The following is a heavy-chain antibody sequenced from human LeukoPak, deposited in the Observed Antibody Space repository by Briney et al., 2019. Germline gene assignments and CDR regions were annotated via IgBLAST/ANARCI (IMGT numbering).Heavy chain of an antibody. Sequence: SETLSLTCTVSGGSISSSSYYWAWIRQPPGKGLEWIGSIYYSGSTYYNPSLKSRVTISVDTSKNQFSLKLSSVTAADTAVYYCARGRGYTYGQSDYWGQGTLVTVSS. V-gene: IGHV4-39*07. D-gene: IGHD5-18*01. CDR3: ARGRGYTYGQSDY. CDR2: IYYSGST. CDR1: GGSISSSSYY. J-gene: IGHJ4*02.